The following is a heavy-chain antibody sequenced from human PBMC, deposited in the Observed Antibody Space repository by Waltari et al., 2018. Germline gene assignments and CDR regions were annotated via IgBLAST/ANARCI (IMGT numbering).Heavy chain of an antibody. CDR3: ARGLTTDY. D-gene: IGHD4-4*01. Sequence: EVQLLESGGGLVQPGGSLRLSCAASGFTFSSYAMSWVRQAPGRGLEWVSGSSGSGGGTYYADSVKGRFTISRDNSKNTLYQQMNSLRAEDTAVYYCARGLTTDYWGQGTLVTVSS. CDR2: SSGSGGGT. V-gene: IGHV3-23*01. CDR1: GFTFSSYA. J-gene: IGHJ4*02.